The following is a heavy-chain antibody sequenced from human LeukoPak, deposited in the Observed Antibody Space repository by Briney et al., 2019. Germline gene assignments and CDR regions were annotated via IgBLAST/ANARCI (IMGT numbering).Heavy chain of an antibody. J-gene: IGHJ6*02. Sequence: GGSLRLSCAASGFTFSSYAMTWVRQAPGTGPEWVSTIYGSGATTYYADSVKGRFTISRDNSKNTLYLQMNSLRAEDTAVYYCARGECSGGSCNALYGMDVWGQGTTVTVSS. D-gene: IGHD2-15*01. CDR2: IYGSGATT. CDR1: GFTFSSYA. CDR3: ARGECSGGSCNALYGMDV. V-gene: IGHV3-23*01.